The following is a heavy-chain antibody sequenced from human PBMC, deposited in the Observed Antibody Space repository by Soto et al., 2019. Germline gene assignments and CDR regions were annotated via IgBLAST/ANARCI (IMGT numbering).Heavy chain of an antibody. CDR1: GYTFTSYA. CDR2: INAGNGNT. V-gene: IGHV1-3*01. CDR3: ARVSQVGAADY. J-gene: IGHJ4*02. D-gene: IGHD1-26*01. Sequence: QVQLVQSGAEVKKPGASVKVSCKASGYTFTSYAMHWVRQAPGQRLEWMGWINAGNGNTKYSQKFQGRVTITRDTSASTANMELSSLRSEDTSVYYWARVSQVGAADYWGQGTLVTVSS.